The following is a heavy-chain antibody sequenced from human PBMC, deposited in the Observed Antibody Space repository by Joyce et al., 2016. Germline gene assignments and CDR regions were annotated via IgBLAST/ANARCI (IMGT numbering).Heavy chain of an antibody. CDR1: GFTFSSYW. V-gene: IGHV3-74*01. CDR3: ARTGGSYYDYYYYGLDV. J-gene: IGHJ6*02. CDR2: ISSDESST. Sequence: EVQLVESGGGLVQPGGSLRLSCTASGFTFSSYWMHWVRQVSGKGLGGVSHISSDESSTRYAGSVKGRFTISRDNAKNTLYLHMNSLRTEDTAVYYCARTGGSYYDYYYYGLDVWGQGTTVIVSS. D-gene: IGHD1-26*01.